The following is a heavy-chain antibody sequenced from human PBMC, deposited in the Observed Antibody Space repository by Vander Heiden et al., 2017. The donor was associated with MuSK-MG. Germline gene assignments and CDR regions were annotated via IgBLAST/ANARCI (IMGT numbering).Heavy chain of an antibody. CDR1: GFTFSNYN. CDR3: ATEGGYLDY. Sequence: EVQLVESGGGLVKPGESLRLSCAASGFTFSNYNMNWVRQAPGKGLEWVSSISFSRTKIYDADSVKGRFTISRDNAKKSMYLKMNSLRAEDSAIYDCATEGGYLDYWGQGTLVTVYS. V-gene: IGHV3-21*04. J-gene: IGHJ4*02. CDR2: ISFSRTKI.